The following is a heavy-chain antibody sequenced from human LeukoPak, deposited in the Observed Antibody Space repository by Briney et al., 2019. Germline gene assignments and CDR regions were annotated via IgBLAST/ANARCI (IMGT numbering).Heavy chain of an antibody. J-gene: IGHJ3*02. D-gene: IGHD6-6*01. CDR1: GGSISSGSYY. CDR2: IYYSGST. V-gene: IGHV4-39*07. CDR3: ARVTNSSSSMSLDGFDI. Sequence: SETLSLTCTVSGGSISSGSYYWGWIRQPPGKGLEWIGSIYYSGSTYYNPSLKSRVTISVDTSKNQFSLKLSSVTAADTAVYYCARVTNSSSSMSLDGFDIWGQGTMVTVSS.